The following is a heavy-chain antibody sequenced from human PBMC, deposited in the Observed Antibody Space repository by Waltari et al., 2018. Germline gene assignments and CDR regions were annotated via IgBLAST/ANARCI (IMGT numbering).Heavy chain of an antibody. CDR1: GVSISSGSYY. CDR3: ARGRRDGYNLYYFDY. V-gene: IGHV4-61*02. CDR2: IDTSGST. Sequence: QVQLQESGPGLVKPSQTLSLTCTVSGVSISSGSYYWSWIRQPAGKGLEWIGRIDTSGSTNDHPSLKSRVTISVDTSKNQFSLKLSSVTAADTAVYYCARGRRDGYNLYYFDYWGQGTLVTVSS. D-gene: IGHD5-12*01. J-gene: IGHJ4*02.